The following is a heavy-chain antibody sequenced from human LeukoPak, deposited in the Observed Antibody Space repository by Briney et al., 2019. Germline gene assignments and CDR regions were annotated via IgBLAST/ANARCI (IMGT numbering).Heavy chain of an antibody. Sequence: GGSLRLSCAASGFTFSDYSMTWIRQTPGKGLESVSYISVSGSTIYYADSVKGRFIISRDNAKNSLYLQLNSLRAEDTAVYYCARQAPVAIVGSDYSDYYYFFDVWGKGTTVTVSS. J-gene: IGHJ6*03. V-gene: IGHV3-11*04. CDR2: ISVSGSTI. CDR3: ARQAPVAIVGSDYSDYYYFFDV. CDR1: GFTFSDYS. D-gene: IGHD2-21*01.